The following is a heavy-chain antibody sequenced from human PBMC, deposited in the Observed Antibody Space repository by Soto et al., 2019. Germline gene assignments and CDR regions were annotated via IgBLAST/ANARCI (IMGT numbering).Heavy chain of an antibody. CDR3: AQARRWLQWRFDY. D-gene: IGHD5-12*01. J-gene: IGHJ4*02. CDR2: ISGSGGST. Sequence: GSLRLSCAASGFTFSSYAMSWVRQAPGKGLEWVSAISGSGGSTYYADSVKGRFTISRDNSKNTLYLQMNSLRAEDTAVYYCAQARRWLQWRFDYWGQGTLVTVSS. V-gene: IGHV3-23*01. CDR1: GFTFSSYA.